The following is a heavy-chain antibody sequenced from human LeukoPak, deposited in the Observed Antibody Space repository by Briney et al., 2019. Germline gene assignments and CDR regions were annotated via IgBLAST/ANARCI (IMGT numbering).Heavy chain of an antibody. CDR2: ISYDGNNK. V-gene: IGHV3-30*18. CDR3: AKFGLAGSGRYHDAFDI. Sequence: GGSLRLSCAASGFTFSSYGVHWVRQAPGKGLEWEAVISYDGNNKYYADSVKGRFTISRDNPKNTLYLLMNSLRAEDTAVYYCAKFGLAGSGRYHDAFDIWGRGTMVTVSS. D-gene: IGHD3-10*01. CDR1: GFTFSSYG. J-gene: IGHJ3*02.